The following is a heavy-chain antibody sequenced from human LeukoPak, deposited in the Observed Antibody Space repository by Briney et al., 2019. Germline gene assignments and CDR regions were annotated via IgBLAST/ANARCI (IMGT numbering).Heavy chain of an antibody. CDR1: GFSFRSYA. D-gene: IGHD3-3*01. CDR2: ISGSGGTT. CDR3: ATAAGADFFGY. Sequence: GGSLRLSCAASGFSFRSYAMSWVRQAPGMGLEWVSAISGSGGTTDYADSAKGRFTISRDNPKNTLYLQMNSLRAEDTAVYYCATAAGADFFGYWGQGTLVTVSS. J-gene: IGHJ4*02. V-gene: IGHV3-23*01.